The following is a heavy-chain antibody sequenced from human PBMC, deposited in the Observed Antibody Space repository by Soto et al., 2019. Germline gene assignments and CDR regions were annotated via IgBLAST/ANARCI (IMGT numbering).Heavy chain of an antibody. D-gene: IGHD6-19*01. V-gene: IGHV4-59*01. CDR2: IYYSGST. CDR1: GGSISSYY. J-gene: IGHJ5*02. Sequence: PSETLSLTCTVSGGSISSYYWSWIRQPPGKGLEWIGYIYYSGSTNYNPSLKSRVTISVDTSKNQFSLKLSSVTAADTAVYYCARGGVAVAGWTWFDPWGQGTLVTISS. CDR3: ARGGVAVAGWTWFDP.